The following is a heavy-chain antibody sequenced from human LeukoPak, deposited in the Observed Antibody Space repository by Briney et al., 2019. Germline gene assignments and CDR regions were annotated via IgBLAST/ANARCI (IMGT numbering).Heavy chain of an antibody. D-gene: IGHD2-2*01. CDR3: ARAHCSSTSCLVYGMDV. J-gene: IGHJ6*02. Sequence: PSETLSLTCAVYGGSFSGYYWSWIRQPPGKGLEWIEEINHSGSTNYNPSLKSRVTLSVDTSKNQFSLKLSSVTAADTAVYYCARAHCSSTSCLVYGMDVWGQGTTVTVSS. CDR2: INHSGST. V-gene: IGHV4-34*01. CDR1: GGSFSGYY.